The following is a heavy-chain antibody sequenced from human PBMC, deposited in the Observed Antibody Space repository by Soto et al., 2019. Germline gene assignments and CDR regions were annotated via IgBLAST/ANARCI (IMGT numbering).Heavy chain of an antibody. J-gene: IGHJ5*02. CDR2: ISGTGTNI. CDR1: GFTFSTFE. Sequence: GGSLRLSCAASGFTFSTFEMNWVRQAPGKGLEWVSYISGTGTNIFYADSVKGRFTISRDNAKNSLYLQMNSLRVEDTAVYFCARDPGASWFDAWGQGTLVTVSS. CDR3: ARDPGASWFDA. V-gene: IGHV3-48*03.